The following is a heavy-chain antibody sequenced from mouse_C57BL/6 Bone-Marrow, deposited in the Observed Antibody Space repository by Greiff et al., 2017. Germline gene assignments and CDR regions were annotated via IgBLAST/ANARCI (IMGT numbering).Heavy chain of an antibody. CDR3: AREILYYGSSYAMDY. V-gene: IGHV3-6*01. J-gene: IGHJ4*01. D-gene: IGHD1-1*01. Sequence: ESGPGLVKPSQSLSLTCSVTGYSITSGYYWNWIRQFPGNKLEWMGYISYDGSNNYNPSLKNRISINLDTSKNQFFLKLNSVTTEDTATYYCAREILYYGSSYAMDYWGQGTSVTVSS. CDR2: ISYDGSN. CDR1: GYSITSGYY.